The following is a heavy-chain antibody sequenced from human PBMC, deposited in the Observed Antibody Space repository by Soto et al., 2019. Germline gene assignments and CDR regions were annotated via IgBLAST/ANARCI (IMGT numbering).Heavy chain of an antibody. V-gene: IGHV4-39*01. D-gene: IGHD2-2*01. J-gene: IGHJ5*02. CDR3: ARPQGSTSMYHWFAP. CDR2: IYYSGKT. Sequence: SETLSLTCTVSGASISGTYSYWGWIRQPPGKGLEWIGSIYYSGKTYYNASLKSRVTISVDTSKNQLSLKLTSVTAADTAVYYCARPQGSTSMYHWFAPWGPGTLVTVSS. CDR1: GASISGTYSY.